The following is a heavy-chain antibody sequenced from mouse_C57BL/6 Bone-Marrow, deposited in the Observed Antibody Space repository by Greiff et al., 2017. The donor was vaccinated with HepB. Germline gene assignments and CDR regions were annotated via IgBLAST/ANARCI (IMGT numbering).Heavy chain of an antibody. CDR3: ARGYYGSPRFDY. CDR1: GFTFSDYY. D-gene: IGHD1-1*01. Sequence: EVKVVESEGGLVQPGSSMKLSCTASGFTFSDYYMAWVRQVPEKGLEWVANINYDGSSTYYLDSLKSRFIISRDNAKNILYLQMSSLKSEDTATYYCARGYYGSPRFDYWGQGTTLTVSS. J-gene: IGHJ2*01. V-gene: IGHV5-16*01. CDR2: INYDGSST.